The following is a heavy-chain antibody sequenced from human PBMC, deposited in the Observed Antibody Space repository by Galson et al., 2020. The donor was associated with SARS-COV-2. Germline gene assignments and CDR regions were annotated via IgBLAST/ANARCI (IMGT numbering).Heavy chain of an antibody. CDR3: ARGEFLEFYYYGMDV. V-gene: IGHV4-61*02. D-gene: IGHD3-3*01. CDR1: GASIRSGRYH. J-gene: IGHJ6*02. CDR2: IYTSGNT. Sequence: SATLSLTCTVSGASIRSGRYHWSWIRQPAGKGLESIGRIYTSGNTNYNPSLKSRVTISLDTSKNQFSLRLRSVTAADTAVYYCARGEFLEFYYYGMDVWGQGTTVTVSS.